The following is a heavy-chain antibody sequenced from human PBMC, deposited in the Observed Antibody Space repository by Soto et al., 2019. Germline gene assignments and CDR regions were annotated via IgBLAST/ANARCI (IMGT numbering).Heavy chain of an antibody. J-gene: IGHJ4*02. CDR1: AGSITGDSYY. V-gene: IGHV4-61*01. CDR2: ISYNGRT. CDR3: ARDPCGSDCYSGLDY. D-gene: IGHD2-21*02. Sequence: SETLSLTCNVSAGSITGDSYYWTWTRQPPGKGLEWLGYISYNGRTNYNPSLKSRVTISVDTSRKQFFLRLTSVTAADTAIYYCARDPCGSDCYSGLDYGGQGSLVTVSS.